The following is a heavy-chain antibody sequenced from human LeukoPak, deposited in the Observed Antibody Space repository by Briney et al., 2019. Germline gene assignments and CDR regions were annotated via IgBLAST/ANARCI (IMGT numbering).Heavy chain of an antibody. Sequence: SETLSLTCTVSGVSISSSSYYWGWIRQPPGKGLEWIGSTYYSGSTYYNPSLKSRVTISVDTSKNQFSLKLSSVTAVDTAVYYCARKATTGPTKAAFDIWGQGTMVTVSS. V-gene: IGHV4-39*07. CDR1: GVSISSSSYY. CDR3: ARKATTGPTKAAFDI. D-gene: IGHD4-17*01. CDR2: TYYSGST. J-gene: IGHJ3*02.